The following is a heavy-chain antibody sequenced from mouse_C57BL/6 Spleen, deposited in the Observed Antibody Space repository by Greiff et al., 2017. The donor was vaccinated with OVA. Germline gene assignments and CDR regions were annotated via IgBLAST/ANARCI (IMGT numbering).Heavy chain of an antibody. CDR2: IDPENGDT. CDR3: TTTTGPYWYFDV. D-gene: IGHD1-1*01. Sequence: VQLQQSGAELVRPGASVKLSCTASGFNIKDDYMHWVKQRPEQGLEWIGWIDPENGDTEYASKFQGKATITADTSSNTAYLQLSSLTSEDTAVYYCTTTTGPYWYFDVWGTGTTVTVSS. V-gene: IGHV14-4*01. CDR1: GFNIKDDY. J-gene: IGHJ1*03.